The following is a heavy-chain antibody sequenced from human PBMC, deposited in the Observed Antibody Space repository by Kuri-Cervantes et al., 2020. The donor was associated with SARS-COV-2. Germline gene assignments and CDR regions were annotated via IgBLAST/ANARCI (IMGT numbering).Heavy chain of an antibody. CDR2: IYHSGST. J-gene: IGHJ4*02. V-gene: IGHV4-59*08. CDR3: ARLPALPWYFDY. CDR1: GGSISSYY. Sequence: GSLRLSCTVSGGSISSYYWSWIRQPPGKELEWIGSIYHSGSTYYNPSLKSRVTISVDTSKNQFSLKLSSVTAADTAVYYCARLPALPWYFDYWGQGTLVTVSS.